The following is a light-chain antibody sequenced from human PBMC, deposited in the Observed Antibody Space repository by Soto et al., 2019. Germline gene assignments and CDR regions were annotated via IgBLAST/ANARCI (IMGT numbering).Light chain of an antibody. V-gene: IGLV2-14*01. CDR3: SSYTSSSTLV. CDR2: DVS. Sequence: QSVLTQPASVSGSPGQSITISCTGTSSDVGDYHYVSWYQQHPGKAPKLIIYDVSNRPSGVSNRFSGSKSGNTASLTISGLQAEDEADYYCSSYTSSSTLVFGGGTKLTVL. CDR1: SSDVGDYHY. J-gene: IGLJ3*02.